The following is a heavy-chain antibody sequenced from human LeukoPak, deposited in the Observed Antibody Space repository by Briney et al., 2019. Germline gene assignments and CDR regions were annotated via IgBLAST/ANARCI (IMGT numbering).Heavy chain of an antibody. Sequence: SQTLSLTCTVSGGSISSGDYYWTWIRQPPGKGLEWIGYIYHSGSTHYNSSLKSRPTISVDTSKNQFSLKLSSVTAADTAVYYCARGLRGIMIRGAITDLNWFDAWGQGTLVIVSS. J-gene: IGHJ5*02. CDR3: ARGLRGIMIRGAITDLNWFDA. D-gene: IGHD3-10*01. V-gene: IGHV4-30-4*01. CDR2: IYHSGST. CDR1: GGSISSGDYY.